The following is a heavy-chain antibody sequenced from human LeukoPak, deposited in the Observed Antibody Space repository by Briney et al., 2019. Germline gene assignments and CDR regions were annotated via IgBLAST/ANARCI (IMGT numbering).Heavy chain of an antibody. CDR2: IRYDGSNK. J-gene: IGHJ4*02. D-gene: IGHD2-2*01. CDR3: AKDRSQLLFLDY. Sequence: QPGGSLRLSCAASGFTFSSYGMHWVRQAPGKGLEWVAFIRYDGSNKYYADSVKGRFTISRDNSKNTLYLQMNSQRAEDTAVYYCAKDRSQLLFLDYWGQGTLVTVSS. CDR1: GFTFSSYG. V-gene: IGHV3-30*02.